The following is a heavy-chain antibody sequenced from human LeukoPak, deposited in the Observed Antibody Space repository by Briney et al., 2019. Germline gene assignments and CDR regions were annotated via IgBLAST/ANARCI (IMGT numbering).Heavy chain of an antibody. CDR1: GGSISSDDYY. Sequence: RASETLSLTCTVSGGSISSDDYYWSWIRQPPGEGLEWIGYIYYSGSTYYNPSLKSRVTISVDTSKNQFSLKLSSVTAADTAVYYCARGDRSNHFDYWGQGTLVTVSS. CDR3: ARGDRSNHFDY. V-gene: IGHV4-30-4*01. D-gene: IGHD3-22*01. CDR2: IYYSGST. J-gene: IGHJ4*02.